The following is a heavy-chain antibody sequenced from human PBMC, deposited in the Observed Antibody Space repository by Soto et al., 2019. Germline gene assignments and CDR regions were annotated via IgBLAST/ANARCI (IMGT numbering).Heavy chain of an antibody. CDR3: ARPQSQTNDYEIGSYHDPPHY. D-gene: IGHD3-16*01. J-gene: IGHJ4*02. Sequence: ASVKVSCKASGYTFTTYAIHWVRHAPGQRLEWVGWINPANGNTKYSQKFQGRVTITRDTSATLAYMELSSLRSEDTAVYYGARPQSQTNDYEIGSYHDPPHYCGLATLVTVSS. V-gene: IGHV1-3*01. CDR2: INPANGNT. CDR1: GYTFTTYA.